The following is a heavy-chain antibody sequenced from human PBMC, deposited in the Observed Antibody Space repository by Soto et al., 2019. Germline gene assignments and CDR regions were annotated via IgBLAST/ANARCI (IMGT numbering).Heavy chain of an antibody. V-gene: IGHV3-23*01. CDR3: ARDPPGYCSSTSCYAGTPKPDY. Sequence: GGSLRLSCAASGFTFSSYAMSWVRQAPGKGLEWVSAISGSGGSTYYADSVKGRFTISRDNSKNTLYLQMNSLRAEDTAVYYCARDPPGYCSSTSCYAGTPKPDYWGQGTLVTVSS. CDR2: ISGSGGST. J-gene: IGHJ4*02. D-gene: IGHD2-2*01. CDR1: GFTFSSYA.